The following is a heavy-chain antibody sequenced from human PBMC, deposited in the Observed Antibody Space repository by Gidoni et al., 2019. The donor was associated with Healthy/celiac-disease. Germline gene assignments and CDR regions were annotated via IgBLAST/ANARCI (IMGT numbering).Heavy chain of an antibody. CDR3: ARDLGYCSGGSCYSDKRGGWFDP. V-gene: IGHV4-4*07. D-gene: IGHD2-15*01. CDR1: GGYISSYY. CDR2: VYTSGST. Sequence: QVQLQASGPGLVKPSATLSLTCTLSGGYISSYYRRWIRQPAGKGLGWSGRVYTSGSTNYNPSSKSRVTMSVDTSKNQFSLKLSYVTAADTAVYYCARDLGYCSGGSCYSDKRGGWFDPWGQGTLVTVSS. J-gene: IGHJ5*02.